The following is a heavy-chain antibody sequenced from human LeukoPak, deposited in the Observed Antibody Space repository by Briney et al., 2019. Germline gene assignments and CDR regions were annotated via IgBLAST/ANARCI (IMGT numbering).Heavy chain of an antibody. Sequence: SETLSLTCTVSGGSISSYYWSWIRQPPGKGLEWIGYIYYSGSTNYNPSLKSRVTISVDTSKNQFSLRLSSVTAADTAVYYCARGTVPYYYYYGMDVWGQGTTVTVSS. CDR3: ARGTVPYYYYYGMDV. CDR2: IYYSGST. D-gene: IGHD4-17*01. V-gene: IGHV4-59*01. CDR1: GGSISSYY. J-gene: IGHJ6*02.